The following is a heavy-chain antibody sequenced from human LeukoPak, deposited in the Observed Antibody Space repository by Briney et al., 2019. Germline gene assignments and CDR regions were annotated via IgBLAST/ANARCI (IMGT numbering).Heavy chain of an antibody. CDR1: GFTFGDYA. Sequence: GGFLRLSCTASGFTFGDYAMSWVRQAPGKGLEWVGFIRSKAYGGTTEYAASVKGRFTISRDDSKSIAYLQMNSLKTEDTAVYYCTSGIVVVVAARRVWFDPWGQGTLVTVSS. V-gene: IGHV3-49*04. J-gene: IGHJ5*02. D-gene: IGHD2-15*01. CDR3: TSGIVVVVAARRVWFDP. CDR2: IRSKAYGGTT.